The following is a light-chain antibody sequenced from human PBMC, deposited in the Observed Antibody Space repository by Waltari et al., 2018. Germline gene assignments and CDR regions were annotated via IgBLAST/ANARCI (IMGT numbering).Light chain of an antibody. J-gene: IGKJ5*01. Sequence: DVQMTQSPASLSASVGDRVTITCRASQSISTYLNWYQQKPGKAPNLLIYGASSLHRGVPSRFSGSGSETGFTLTITSLQPEDFGTYYCQQSYNVPITFGQGTRLEIK. CDR1: QSISTY. CDR3: QQSYNVPIT. CDR2: GAS. V-gene: IGKV1-39*01.